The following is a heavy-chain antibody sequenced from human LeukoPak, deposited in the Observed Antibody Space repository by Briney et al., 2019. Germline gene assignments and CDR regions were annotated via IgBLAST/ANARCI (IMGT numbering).Heavy chain of an antibody. Sequence: TSETLSLTCAVYGGSFSGYYWSWIRQPPGKGLEWIGEINHSGSTNYNPSLKSRVTISVDTSKNQFSLKLSSVTAADTAVYYCARAHYYGSGSYYRLDYWGQGTLVTVSS. CDR1: GGSFSGYY. CDR2: INHSGST. CDR3: ARAHYYGSGSYYRLDY. D-gene: IGHD3-10*01. J-gene: IGHJ4*02. V-gene: IGHV4-34*01.